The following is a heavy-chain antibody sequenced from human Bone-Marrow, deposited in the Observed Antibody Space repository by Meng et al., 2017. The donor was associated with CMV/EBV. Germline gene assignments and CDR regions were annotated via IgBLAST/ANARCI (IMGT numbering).Heavy chain of an antibody. J-gene: IGHJ6*02. Sequence: GGSLRLSCAASGFTFSSYWMHWVRQAPGKGLVWVSRINSDGSSTSYADSVKGRFTISRDNAKNTLYLQMNSLRAEDTAVYYCARVRGSVRGVYYYYGMDVWGQGTMVTVSS. CDR3: ARVRGSVRGVYYYYGMDV. CDR1: GFTFSSYW. V-gene: IGHV3-74*01. D-gene: IGHD5/OR15-5a*01. CDR2: INSDGSST.